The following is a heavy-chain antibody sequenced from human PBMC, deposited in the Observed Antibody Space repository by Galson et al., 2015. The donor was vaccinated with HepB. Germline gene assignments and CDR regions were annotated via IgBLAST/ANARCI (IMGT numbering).Heavy chain of an antibody. D-gene: IGHD6-19*01. J-gene: IGHJ4*02. CDR1: GASISNYW. V-gene: IGHV4-59*08. CDR2: TYYSGSA. CDR3: AGGGGWLVAY. Sequence: SETLSLTCSVSGASISNYWWGWFRQSPGKELEWIGYTYYSGSATYNPSLESRVTISLDPSKNHFSLNLNSVTAADTAVYYCAGGGGWLVAYWGRGTLVTVSS.